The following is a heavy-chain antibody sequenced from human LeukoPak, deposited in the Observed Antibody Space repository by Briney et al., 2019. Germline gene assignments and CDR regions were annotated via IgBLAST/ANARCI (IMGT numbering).Heavy chain of an antibody. Sequence: GESLKISCKGSGYSFSSYWIGWVRQMPGKGLEWMGIIYPGDSDTRYSPSFQGQVTISAVKSISTAYLQWSILKASDTAMYYCARRDGYDSTTFDYWGQGTLVTVSS. CDR2: IYPGDSDT. D-gene: IGHD5-24*01. CDR1: GYSFSSYW. J-gene: IGHJ4*02. CDR3: ARRDGYDSTTFDY. V-gene: IGHV5-51*01.